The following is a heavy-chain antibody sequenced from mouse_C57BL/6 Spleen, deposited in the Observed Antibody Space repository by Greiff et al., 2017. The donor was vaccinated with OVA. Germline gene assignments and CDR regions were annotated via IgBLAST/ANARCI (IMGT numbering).Heavy chain of an antibody. D-gene: IGHD1-1*01. Sequence: EVKLVESGGGLVQPKGSLKLSCAASGFTFNTYAMHWVRQAPGKGLEWVARIRSKSSNYATYYADSVKDRFTISRDDSQSMLYLQMNNLKTEDTAMYYCVRGLNYYGSSYDAMDYWGQGTSVTVSS. V-gene: IGHV10-3*01. CDR2: IRSKSSNYAT. CDR3: VRGLNYYGSSYDAMDY. J-gene: IGHJ4*01. CDR1: GFTFNTYA.